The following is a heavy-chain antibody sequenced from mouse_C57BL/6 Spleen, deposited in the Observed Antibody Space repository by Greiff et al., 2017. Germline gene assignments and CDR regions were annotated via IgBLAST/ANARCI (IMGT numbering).Heavy chain of an antibody. D-gene: IGHD2-4*01. CDR3: ARTPFYYDYDGYFDV. CDR2: IHPNSGST. Sequence: VQLQQPGAELVKPGASVKLSCKASGYTFTSYWMHWVKPRPGQGLEWIGMIHPNSGSTNYNEKFTSKATLTVDKSSSTAYMQLSSLTSEDSAVYYCARTPFYYDYDGYFDVWGTGTTVTVSS. CDR1: GYTFTSYW. V-gene: IGHV1-64*01. J-gene: IGHJ1*03.